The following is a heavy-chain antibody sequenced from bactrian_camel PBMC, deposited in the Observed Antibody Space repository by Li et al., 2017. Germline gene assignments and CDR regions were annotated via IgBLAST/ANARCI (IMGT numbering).Heavy chain of an antibody. CDR1: GDAYSRNF. J-gene: IGHJ4*01. CDR3: AVFVAPGNYLRCRGLLADPARWRY. V-gene: IGHV3S40*01. D-gene: IGHD1*01. CDR2: VYSGGGGA. Sequence: VQLVESGGGSVQTGGSLRLSCVASGDAYSRNFIGWVRQPPGQEREGVGGVYSGGGGAYYSDDSVKDRFTVSRDNAQNTVTLQMNSLKSEDTGMYYCAVFVAPGNYLRCRGLLADPARWRYWGQGTQVTVS.